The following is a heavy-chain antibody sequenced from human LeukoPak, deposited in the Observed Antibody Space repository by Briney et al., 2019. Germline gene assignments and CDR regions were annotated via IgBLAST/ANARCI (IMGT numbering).Heavy chain of an antibody. CDR2: INPNSGGT. CDR1: GYTFTGYY. V-gene: IGHV1-2*02. CDR3: ARGSAAEYSSGWYLAMGS. J-gene: IGHJ5*02. D-gene: IGHD6-19*01. Sequence: ASVTVSCKASGYTFTGYYIHWVRQAPGQGLEWMGWINPNSGGTNYAQKFQGRVTMTRDTSISTAYMELSRLRSDDMAVYYCARGSAAEYSSGWYLAMGSWGQGTLVTVSS.